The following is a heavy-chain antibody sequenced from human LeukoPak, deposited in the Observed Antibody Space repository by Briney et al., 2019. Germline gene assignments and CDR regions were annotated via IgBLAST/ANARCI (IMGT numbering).Heavy chain of an antibody. D-gene: IGHD3-22*01. J-gene: IGHJ3*02. CDR3: ARTKFGYYYDSSGYYTDAFDI. Sequence: PSETLSLTCTVSGGSISSSSYYWGWIRQPPGKGLEWIGSIYYSGSTYYNPSLKSRVTISVDTSKNQFSLKLSSVTAADTAVYYCARTKFGYYYDSSGYYTDAFDIWGQGTMVTVSS. CDR1: GGSISSSSYY. CDR2: IYYSGST. V-gene: IGHV4-39*01.